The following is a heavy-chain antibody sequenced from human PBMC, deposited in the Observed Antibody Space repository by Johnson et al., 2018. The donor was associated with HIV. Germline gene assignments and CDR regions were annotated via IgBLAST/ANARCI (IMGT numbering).Heavy chain of an antibody. D-gene: IGHD2-2*01. CDR1: GFTFSRYT. CDR2: ISYDGKNK. CDR3: ARGGVVHDAFDM. V-gene: IGHV3-30*04. Sequence: QVQLVESGGGLVQPGGSLRLSCAASGFTFSRYTMHWVRQAPGKGLEWVAVISYDGKNKDYADPVKGRFTLSRDNSKNTLYLQLSSLRTEDTAVFYCARGGVVHDAFDMWGQGTMVTVSS. J-gene: IGHJ3*02.